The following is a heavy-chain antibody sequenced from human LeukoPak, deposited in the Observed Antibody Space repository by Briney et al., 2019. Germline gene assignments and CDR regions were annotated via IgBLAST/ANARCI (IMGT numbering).Heavy chain of an antibody. V-gene: IGHV4-39*07. CDR2: IYYSGST. D-gene: IGHD6-6*01. CDR1: GGSISSSSYY. CDR3: ARARVGIAARPFDY. Sequence: SETLSLTCTVSGGSISSSSYYWGWIRQPPGKGLEWIGSIYYSGSTYYNPSLKSRVTISVDTSKNQFSLKLSSVTAADTAVYYCARARVGIAARPFDYWGQGTLVTVSS. J-gene: IGHJ4*02.